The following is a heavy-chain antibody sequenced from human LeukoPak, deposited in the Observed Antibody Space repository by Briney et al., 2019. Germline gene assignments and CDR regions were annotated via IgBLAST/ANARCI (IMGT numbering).Heavy chain of an antibody. D-gene: IGHD6-6*01. CDR2: INGDGGTL. CDR1: GFTFSDYW. CDR3: VRGLYSSSSFFDV. J-gene: IGHJ4*02. Sequence: GGSLRLSCEVSGFTFSDYWMHWVRQVPGKGLMWVSRINGDGGTLTYVDSVRGRFTISRDNAKNSLYLQMNNLRVEDAALYYCVRGLYSSSSFFDVWGQGTLVTVSS. V-gene: IGHV3-74*03.